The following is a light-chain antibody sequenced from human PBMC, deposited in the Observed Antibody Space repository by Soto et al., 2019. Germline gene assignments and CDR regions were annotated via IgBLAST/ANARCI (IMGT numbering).Light chain of an antibody. Sequence: QSVLTQPASVSGSPGQSITISCTGTSSDVGGYDHVSWYQQHPGKAPKLIIYDVTVRPSGISPHFSGSKSDNTASLAVSGLQPEDEADYYCSSYTNKDTLLFGGGTKVTVL. V-gene: IGLV2-14*03. CDR2: DVT. J-gene: IGLJ3*02. CDR3: SSYTNKDTLL. CDR1: SSDVGGYDH.